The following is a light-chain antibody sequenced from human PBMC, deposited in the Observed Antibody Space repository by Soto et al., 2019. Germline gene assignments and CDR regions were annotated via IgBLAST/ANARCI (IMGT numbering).Light chain of an antibody. CDR3: LQYYSHPLT. CDR2: AAS. Sequence: DIQMTQSPSAMSASLGDRVTLTCRASQGISDSLAWFQQKPGKVPKRLIYAASTLQSGAPSRFSGSGSGTAFTLTISSLQPEDFATYACLQYYSHPLTFGGGPKVEIK. V-gene: IGKV1-17*03. CDR1: QGISDS. J-gene: IGKJ4*01.